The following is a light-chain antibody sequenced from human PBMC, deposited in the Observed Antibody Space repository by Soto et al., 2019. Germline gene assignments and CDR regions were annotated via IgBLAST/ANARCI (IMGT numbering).Light chain of an antibody. CDR1: SGSIANNY. CDR3: QSYDSEFVV. V-gene: IGLV6-57*04. CDR2: ENN. Sequence: NFMLTQPHSVSESPGKTLSISCTRSSGSIANNYVQSYQQRPGSAPTTVIYENNQRLSGVPDRFSGSTDGSSNSASLTISGLQTEDEADYYCQSYDSEFVVFGGGTKVTVL. J-gene: IGLJ2*01.